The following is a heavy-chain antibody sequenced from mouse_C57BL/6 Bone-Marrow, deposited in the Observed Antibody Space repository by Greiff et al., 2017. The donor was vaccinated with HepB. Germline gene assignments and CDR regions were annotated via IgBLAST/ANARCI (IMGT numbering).Heavy chain of an antibody. CDR2: IDPENGDT. CDR1: GFNIKDDY. CDR3: TRDDGYPYYAMDY. J-gene: IGHJ4*01. D-gene: IGHD2-3*01. V-gene: IGHV14-4*01. Sequence: EVQLQQSGAELVRPGASVKLSCTASGFNIKDDYMHWVKQRPEQGLEWIGWIDPENGDTEYASKFQGKATITADTSSITAYLQLSSLTSEDTAVYYCTRDDGYPYYAMDYWGQGTSVTVSS.